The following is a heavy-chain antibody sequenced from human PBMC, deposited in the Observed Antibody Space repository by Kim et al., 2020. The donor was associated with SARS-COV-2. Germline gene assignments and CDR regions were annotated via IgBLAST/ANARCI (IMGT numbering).Heavy chain of an antibody. CDR1: GYTFTSYY. Sequence: ASVKVSCKASGYTFTSYYMHWVRQAPGQGLEWMGIINPSGGSTSYAQKFQGRVTMTRDTSTSTVYMELSSLRSEDTAVYYCARDRRDGYNERPKRNYYYYGMDVWGQGTTVTVSS. CDR3: ARDRRDGYNERPKRNYYYYGMDV. J-gene: IGHJ6*02. V-gene: IGHV1-46*01. CDR2: INPSGGST. D-gene: IGHD5-12*01.